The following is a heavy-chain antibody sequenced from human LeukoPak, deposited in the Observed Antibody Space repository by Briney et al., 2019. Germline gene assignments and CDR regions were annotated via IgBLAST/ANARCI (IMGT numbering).Heavy chain of an antibody. J-gene: IGHJ5*02. Sequence: GGSLRLSCAASGFTFSSYWMHWVRQAPGKGLVWVSRINNDGSTTTYADSVKGRFTISRDNAKNTLYLQMNSLRAEDTAVYYCARGTGSTYYYGSGSYYNRPTPGALWFDPWGQGTLVTVSS. CDR2: INNDGSTT. D-gene: IGHD3-10*01. CDR3: ARGTGSTYYYGSGSYYNRPTPGALWFDP. CDR1: GFTFSSYW. V-gene: IGHV3-74*01.